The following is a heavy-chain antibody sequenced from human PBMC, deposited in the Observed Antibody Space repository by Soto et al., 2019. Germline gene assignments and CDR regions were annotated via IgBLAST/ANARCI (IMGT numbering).Heavy chain of an antibody. CDR1: GGTFSSYA. J-gene: IGHJ5*02. CDR3: ARCNSLYCSGGSCPRINSFDP. CDR2: IIPIFGTA. D-gene: IGHD2-15*01. V-gene: IGHV1-69*13. Sequence: SVKVSCKPSGGTFSSYAISWVRQAPGQGLEWMGGIIPIFGTANYAQKFQGRVTITADESTSTAYMELSSLRSEDTAVYYCARCNSLYCSGGSCPRINSFDPWGQGTLVTVSS.